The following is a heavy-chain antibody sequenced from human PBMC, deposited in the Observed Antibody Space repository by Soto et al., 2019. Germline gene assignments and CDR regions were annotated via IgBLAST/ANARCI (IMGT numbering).Heavy chain of an antibody. CDR3: ARDLKDGRSCTSTSCSTVYYDATDV. J-gene: IGHJ6*02. D-gene: IGHD2-2*01. Sequence: GGSLRLSCAASGFTFSIYGMHWVRQAPGKGLEWVAVIWYDGSGKYYADSVKGRFTISRDNSKNMIYLQMNSLGAEDTATYYCARDLKDGRSCTSTSCSTVYYDATDVRGQGPTITDSS. CDR2: IWYDGSGK. CDR1: GFTFSIYG. V-gene: IGHV3-33*01.